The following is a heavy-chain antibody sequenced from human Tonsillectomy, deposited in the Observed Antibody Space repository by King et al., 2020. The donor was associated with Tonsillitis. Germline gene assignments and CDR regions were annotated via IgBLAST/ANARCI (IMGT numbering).Heavy chain of an antibody. J-gene: IGHJ3*02. D-gene: IGHD6-19*01. CDR1: GFTFSSFV. V-gene: IGHV3-23*04. CDR3: AKGRVVSSGWDDAFDI. CDR2: ISGSGDST. Sequence: VQLVESGGGLVQPGGSLRLSCAASGFTFSSFVMSWVRQAPGKGLEWVSGISGSGDSTYYADSVKGRFTISRDNSKNTLYLQMNSLRAEDTAVYYFAKGRVVSSGWDDAFDIWGQGTMVTVSS.